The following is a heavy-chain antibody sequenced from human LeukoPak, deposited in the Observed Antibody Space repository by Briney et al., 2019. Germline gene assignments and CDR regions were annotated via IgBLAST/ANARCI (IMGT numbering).Heavy chain of an antibody. CDR1: GFTFSSYS. D-gene: IGHD3-10*01. CDR2: ISSSSSYI. Sequence: GGSLRLSCAASGFTFSSYSMNWVRQAPGKGLEWVSSISSSSSYIYYADSVKGRFTISRDNAKNSLYLQMNSLRAEDTAVYYCARDYLVRGVPLNWFDPWGQGTLVTISS. CDR3: ARDYLVRGVPLNWFDP. J-gene: IGHJ5*02. V-gene: IGHV3-21*01.